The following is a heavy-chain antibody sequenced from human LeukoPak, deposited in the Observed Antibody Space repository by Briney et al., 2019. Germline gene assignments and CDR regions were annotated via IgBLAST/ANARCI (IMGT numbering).Heavy chain of an antibody. Sequence: ASVKVSCKASGYTFTSYGISWVRQAPGHGLEWMGWISAYNGNTNYAQKLQGRVTMTTDTSTSTAYMELRSLRSDDTAVYYCARWGRYCSSTSCQFSGFDPWGQGTLVTVSS. CDR1: GYTFTSYG. V-gene: IGHV1-18*01. CDR2: ISAYNGNT. D-gene: IGHD2-2*01. J-gene: IGHJ5*02. CDR3: ARWGRYCSSTSCQFSGFDP.